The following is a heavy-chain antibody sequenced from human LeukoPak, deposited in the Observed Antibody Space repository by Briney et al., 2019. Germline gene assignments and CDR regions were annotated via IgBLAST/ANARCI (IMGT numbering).Heavy chain of an antibody. CDR2: IYSGGST. V-gene: IGHV3-53*01. CDR3: ARDKIYYYYYMDV. CDR1: GFTVSSNY. Sequence: GGSLRLSCAASGFTVSSNYMSWVRQAPGKGLEWVSVIYSGGSTYYADSVKGRFTISRDNAKNSLYLQMNSLRAEDTAVYYCARDKIYYYYYMDVWGKGTTVTVSS. J-gene: IGHJ6*03.